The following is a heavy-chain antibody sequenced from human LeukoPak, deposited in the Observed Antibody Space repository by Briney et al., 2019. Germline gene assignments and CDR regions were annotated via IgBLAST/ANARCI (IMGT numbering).Heavy chain of an antibody. CDR3: ARWPPLYDSSGYPEYYFDY. CDR1: GYTFTSYY. D-gene: IGHD3-22*01. CDR2: INPSGGST. V-gene: IGHV1-46*01. J-gene: IGHJ4*02. Sequence: GASVKVSCKASGYTFTSYYMHWVRQAPGQGLEWMGIINPSGGSTSYAQKFQGRVTMTRDMSTSTVYMELSSLRSEDTAVYYCARWPPLYDSSGYPEYYFDYWGQGTLVTVSS.